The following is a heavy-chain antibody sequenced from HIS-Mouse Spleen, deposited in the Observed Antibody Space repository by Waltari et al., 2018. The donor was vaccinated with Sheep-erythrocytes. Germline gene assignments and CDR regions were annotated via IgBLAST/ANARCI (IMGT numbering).Heavy chain of an antibody. D-gene: IGHD6-13*01. V-gene: IGHV4-30-2*01. Sequence: NPSLKSRVTISVDRSKNQFSLKLGSVTAADTAVYYCARGGEGAAAGLFDYWGQGTLVTVSS. CDR3: ARGGEGAAAGLFDY. J-gene: IGHJ4*02.